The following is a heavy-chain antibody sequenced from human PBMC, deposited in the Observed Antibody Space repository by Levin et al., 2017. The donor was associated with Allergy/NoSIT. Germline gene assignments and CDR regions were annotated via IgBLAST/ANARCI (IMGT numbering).Heavy chain of an antibody. Sequence: GESLKISCAASGFTFSSYGMHWVRQAPGKGLEWVAVISYDGSNKYYADSVKGRFTISRDNSKNTLYLQMNSLRAEDTAVYYCAKTSNRGYSGYGEYDAFDIWGQGTMVTVSS. CDR1: GFTFSSYG. J-gene: IGHJ3*02. CDR2: ISYDGSNK. CDR3: AKTSNRGYSGYGEYDAFDI. V-gene: IGHV3-30*18. D-gene: IGHD5-12*01.